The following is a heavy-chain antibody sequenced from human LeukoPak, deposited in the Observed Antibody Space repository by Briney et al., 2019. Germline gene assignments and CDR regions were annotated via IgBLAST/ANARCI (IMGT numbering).Heavy chain of an antibody. D-gene: IGHD2-8*01. Sequence: GGSLRLSCAASGFTFSSYSMNWVRQAPGKGLEWVSSISSSSSYIYYADSVKGRFTISRDNAKNSLYLQMNSLRAEDTAVYYCAXDRCTNGVCYLGXNPXDXXGQGXLVTV. CDR1: GFTFSSYS. CDR3: AXDRCTNGVCYLGXNPXDX. J-gene: IGHJ4*02. CDR2: ISSSSSYI. V-gene: IGHV3-21*01.